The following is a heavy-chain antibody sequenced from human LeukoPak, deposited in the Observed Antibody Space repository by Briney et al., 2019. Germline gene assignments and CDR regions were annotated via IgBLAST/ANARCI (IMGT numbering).Heavy chain of an antibody. CDR1: GFTFSSYA. D-gene: IGHD6-13*01. J-gene: IGHJ3*02. CDR2: IWFDGSKQ. CDR3: AKGGARQLDDAFGI. Sequence: PGGSLRLSCAASGFTFSSYAMTWVRQASGKGLEWVAIIWFDGSKQYYADSVKGRFTISRDNSKNTVILQMHSLRADDTALYYCAKGGARQLDDAFGIWGQGTMVTVSS. V-gene: IGHV3-33*03.